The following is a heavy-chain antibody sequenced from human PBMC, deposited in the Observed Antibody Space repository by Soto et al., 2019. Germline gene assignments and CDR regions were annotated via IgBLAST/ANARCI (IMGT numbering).Heavy chain of an antibody. J-gene: IGHJ6*02. CDR1: GFTFSNYA. V-gene: IGHV3-23*01. CDR2: ISGSGGST. D-gene: IGHD6-6*01. Sequence: GSLRLSCAASGFTFSNYAMSWVRQAPGKGLEWVSAISGSGGSTYYADSVKGRFTISRDNSKNTLYLQMNSLRAEDTAVYYCAKDSSSFHYYYGMDVWGQGTTVTVSS. CDR3: AKDSSSFHYYYGMDV.